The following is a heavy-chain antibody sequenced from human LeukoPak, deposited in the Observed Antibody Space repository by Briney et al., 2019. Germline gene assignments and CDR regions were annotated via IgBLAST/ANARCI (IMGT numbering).Heavy chain of an antibody. J-gene: IGHJ5*02. D-gene: IGHD5/OR15-5a*01. CDR1: GGSFSGYY. Sequence: SETLSLTCAVYGGSFSGYYWSWIRQPPGKGLEWIGEINHSGSTNYNPSLKSRVTISVDTSKNQFSLKLSSVTAADTAVYYCARASILSTGDYFDPWGQGTLVTVSS. CDR3: ARASILSTGDYFDP. V-gene: IGHV4-34*01. CDR2: INHSGST.